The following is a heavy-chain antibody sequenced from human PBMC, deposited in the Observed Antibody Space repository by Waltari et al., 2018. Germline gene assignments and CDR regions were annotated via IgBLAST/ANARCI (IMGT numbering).Heavy chain of an antibody. V-gene: IGHV1-24*01. CDR3: AFRLSESSGYFNSRRGAFEI. Sequence: QVQLVQSGAEVTKPGASVKVSCKVSGYTLTELSMHWVRQAPGKGLEWMGGFDPEDGETSYAQEFQGRVTLTEDTSTDTAYMELSSLRSEDTAVYYCAFRLSESSGYFNSRRGAFEIWGQGTMVTVSS. D-gene: IGHD3-22*01. J-gene: IGHJ3*02. CDR1: GYTLTELS. CDR2: FDPEDGET.